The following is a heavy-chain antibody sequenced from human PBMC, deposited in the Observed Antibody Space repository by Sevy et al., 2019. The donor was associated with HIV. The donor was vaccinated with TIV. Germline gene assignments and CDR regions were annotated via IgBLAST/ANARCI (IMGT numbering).Heavy chain of an antibody. CDR2: ISAYNGNT. V-gene: IGHV1-18*01. J-gene: IGHJ4*02. Sequence: ASVKVSCKASGYTFTSYGISWVRQAPGQGLEWMGWISAYNGNTNYAQKLQGRVTMTTDTSTSTAYMELRSLRSDDTAVYYCARVVVTILGVVVPTEFDYWGQGTLVTVSS. CDR1: GYTFTSYG. D-gene: IGHD3-3*01. CDR3: ARVVVTILGVVVPTEFDY.